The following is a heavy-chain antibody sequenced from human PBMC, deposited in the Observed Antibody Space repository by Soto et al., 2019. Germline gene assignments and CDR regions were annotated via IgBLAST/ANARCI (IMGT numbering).Heavy chain of an antibody. CDR3: AKFGMATTKRSPPYYIDY. D-gene: IGHD1-1*01. V-gene: IGHV3-23*01. J-gene: IGHJ4*02. CDR2: ISGSGHGT. Sequence: PGGSLRLSCAASGFTFSSYAMTWVRQAPGKGLEWVSAISGSGHGTYYADSVKGRFTITRDNSKNTVYLQMNSLRAEDTAVYYCAKFGMATTKRSPPYYIDYWGQGALVTVSS. CDR1: GFTFSSYA.